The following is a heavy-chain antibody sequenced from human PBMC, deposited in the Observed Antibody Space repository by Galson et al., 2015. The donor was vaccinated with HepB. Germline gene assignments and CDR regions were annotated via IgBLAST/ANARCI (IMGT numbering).Heavy chain of an antibody. J-gene: IGHJ6*03. CDR2: MNPNSGNT. D-gene: IGHD4-17*01. V-gene: IGHV1-8*01. CDR3: ARVTTVTMPAWYYYMDV. Sequence: SVKVSCKASGYTFTSYDINWVRQATGQGLEWMGWMNPNSGNTGYAQKFQGRVTMTRDTSISTAYMELSSLRSEDTAVYYCARVTTVTMPAWYYYMDVWGKGTTVTVSS. CDR1: GYTFTSYD.